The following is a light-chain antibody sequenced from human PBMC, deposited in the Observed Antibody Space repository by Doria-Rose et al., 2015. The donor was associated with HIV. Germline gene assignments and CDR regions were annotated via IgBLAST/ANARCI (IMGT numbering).Light chain of an antibody. CDR3: QQLKSYPFT. V-gene: IGKV1-9*01. J-gene: IGKJ3*01. CDR1: QGIGDH. Sequence: TITCRASQGIGDHLAWYQQKPGKAPNHLIYEASTLLGGVPSRFSGSGFGTEFSLTVNSLQSEDFAAYYCQQLKSYPFTFGPGTRVDIK. CDR2: EAS.